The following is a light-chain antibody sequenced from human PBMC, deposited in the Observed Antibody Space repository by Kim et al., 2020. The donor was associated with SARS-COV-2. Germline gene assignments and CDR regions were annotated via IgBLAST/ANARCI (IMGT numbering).Light chain of an antibody. V-gene: IGKV3-11*01. J-gene: IGKJ2*01. CDR2: DAS. Sequence: EIVLTQSPATLSLSPGERATLSCRASQRVSNFLAWYQQKPGQTPRLLIYDASNRATGIPARFSGSGSGTDFTLTISSLEPEDFAVYYCQQRTNWPPMYTFGQGTKLEIK. CDR3: QQRTNWPPMYT. CDR1: QRVSNF.